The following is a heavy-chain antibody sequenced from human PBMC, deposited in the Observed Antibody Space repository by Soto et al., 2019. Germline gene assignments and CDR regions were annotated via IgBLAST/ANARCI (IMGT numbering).Heavy chain of an antibody. D-gene: IGHD2-2*01. CDR1: GGTFGSYV. CDR2: IIPIPGTA. V-gene: IGHV1-69*01. CDR3: ARSQGSSTSLEIYYYYYYGMDV. J-gene: IGHJ6*01. Sequence: QVQLVQSGAEVKKPGSSVKVSCKASGGTFGSYVISWVRQAPGQGLEWMGGIIPIPGTANYAQKFQGRVTIAADESTSTAYMELSSLRSEDTSVYYCARSQGSSTSLEIYYYYYYGMDVWGQGTMVTVSS.